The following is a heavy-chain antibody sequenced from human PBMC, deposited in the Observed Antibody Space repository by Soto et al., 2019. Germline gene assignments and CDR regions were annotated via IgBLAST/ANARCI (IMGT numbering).Heavy chain of an antibody. CDR2: MNPNSGNT. J-gene: IGHJ5*02. D-gene: IGHD3-10*01. V-gene: IGHV1-8*01. CDR1: GYTFTSYD. CDR3: ARISMVRGVSGNWFDP. Sequence: QVQLVQSGAEVKKPGASVKVSCKASGYTFTSYDINWVRQATGQGLEWMGWMNPNSGNTGYAQKFQGRVTMTRNTXIXXAYMELSSLRSEDTAVYYCARISMVRGVSGNWFDPWGQGTLVTVSS.